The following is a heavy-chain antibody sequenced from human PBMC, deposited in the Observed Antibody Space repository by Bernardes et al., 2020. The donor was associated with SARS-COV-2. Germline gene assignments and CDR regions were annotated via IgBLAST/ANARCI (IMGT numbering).Heavy chain of an antibody. J-gene: IGHJ4*02. CDR1: GFIFSGRW. CDR2: INSDGSST. V-gene: IGHV3-74*01. Sequence: GGSLRLSCAASGFIFSGRWMHWVRQAPGKGLVWVSRINSDGSSTSFADSVKGRFTISRDNAKNTLYLQMNSLTVDDTAVYYCATVGQKWELDYWGQGTLVTVSS. D-gene: IGHD1-26*01. CDR3: ATVGQKWELDY.